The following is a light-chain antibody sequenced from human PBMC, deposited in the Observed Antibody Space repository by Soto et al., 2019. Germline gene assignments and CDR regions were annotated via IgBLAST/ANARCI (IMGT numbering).Light chain of an antibody. CDR2: EIS. Sequence: QSALTQPASVSGSPGQSITISCTGTSNDVGGYHYVSWYQQYPGKAPNLIIYEISHRPSGVSNCFSGSKSGNTASLTISGLQAEDEADYYCSSYTYSGTLVVFGGGTKLTVL. CDR3: SSYTYSGTLVV. CDR1: SNDVGGYHY. V-gene: IGLV2-14*01. J-gene: IGLJ3*02.